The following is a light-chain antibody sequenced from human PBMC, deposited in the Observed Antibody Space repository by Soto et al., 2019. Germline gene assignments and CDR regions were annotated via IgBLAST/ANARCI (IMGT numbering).Light chain of an antibody. CDR2: GAS. V-gene: IGKV3-20*01. Sequence: ETILTQSPGTLSLSPGERATLSCRASQNIHNNYLAWYQQKPSQAPRLLIFGASSRAAGIPDRFSDSGSGTDFTLALGRLEPEDFAVYYCQQYGRSPWTFGQGTRVEIK. CDR1: QNIHNNY. J-gene: IGKJ1*01. CDR3: QQYGRSPWT.